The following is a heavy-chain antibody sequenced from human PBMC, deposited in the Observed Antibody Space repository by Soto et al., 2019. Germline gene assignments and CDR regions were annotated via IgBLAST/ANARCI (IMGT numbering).Heavy chain of an antibody. Sequence: QLQLQESGPGLVKPSETLSLTCTVSGGSISSSSYYWGWIRQPPGKGLEWIGSIDYSGSTYYNPSLKRRVTISVDTSKNQFSLKLSSVTAADTAVYYCARHQSHSSSYVDPWGQGTLVTVSS. D-gene: IGHD6-13*01. V-gene: IGHV4-39*01. J-gene: IGHJ5*02. CDR3: ARHQSHSSSYVDP. CDR2: IDYSGST. CDR1: GGSISSSSYY.